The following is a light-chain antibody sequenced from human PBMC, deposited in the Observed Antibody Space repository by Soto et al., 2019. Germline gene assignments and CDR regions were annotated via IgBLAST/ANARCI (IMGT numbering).Light chain of an antibody. V-gene: IGKV3-20*01. J-gene: IGKJ2*01. CDR2: GAS. Sequence: ESILTQSPGTLSLSPGERATLSCRASQSVSTRYLAWYQQKPGQAPRLLIYGASIRATGIPDRFSGSGSGTDFTLTISRLEPEDFAVYYCHQFGSSPPAFTFGQGTKLEI. CDR1: QSVSTRY. CDR3: HQFGSSPPAFT.